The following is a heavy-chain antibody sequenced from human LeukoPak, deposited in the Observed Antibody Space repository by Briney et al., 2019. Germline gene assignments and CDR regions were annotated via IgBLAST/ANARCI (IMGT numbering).Heavy chain of an antibody. V-gene: IGHV3-21*01. CDR1: GFTFSSYS. D-gene: IGHD3-3*01. CDR3: ARDLSYYDPQGSPYYYGMDV. Sequence: PGGSLRLSCAASGFTFSSYSMNWVRQAPGKGLEWVSSISSSSSYIYYADSVKGRFTISRDNAKNSLYLQMNSLRAEDTAVYYCARDLSYYDPQGSPYYYGMDVWGQGTTVTVSS. J-gene: IGHJ6*02. CDR2: ISSSSSYI.